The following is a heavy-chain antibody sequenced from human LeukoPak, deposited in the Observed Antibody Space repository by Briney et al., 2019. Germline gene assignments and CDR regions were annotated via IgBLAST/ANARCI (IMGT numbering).Heavy chain of an antibody. CDR3: ASGLGGNYPGN. D-gene: IGHD2-21*01. V-gene: IGHV1-2*02. Sequence: ASVNVSCKGCGYTFTAYYMDGVRQAPGQGLEGMGRINPNSGGTNYAQKFQGRVTMTGDTSISTAYMELSGLTSDDTAVYYCASGLGGNYPGNWGQGTQVTVSS. CDR2: INPNSGGT. CDR1: GYTFTAYY. J-gene: IGHJ4*02.